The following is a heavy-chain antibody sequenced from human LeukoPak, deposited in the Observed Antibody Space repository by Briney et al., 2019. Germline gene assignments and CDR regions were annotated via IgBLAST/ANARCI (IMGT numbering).Heavy chain of an antibody. Sequence: EESLGLSCAASGFTFSSYWMSWVRQAPGKGLEWVANIKQDGSEKHYVDSVKGRFTISRDNAKNSLYLQMNSLRAEDTAVYYCAKIAVAGWGPFDYWGQGTLVTVSS. CDR1: GFTFSSYW. CDR3: AKIAVAGWGPFDY. CDR2: IKQDGSEK. J-gene: IGHJ4*02. V-gene: IGHV3-7*01. D-gene: IGHD6-19*01.